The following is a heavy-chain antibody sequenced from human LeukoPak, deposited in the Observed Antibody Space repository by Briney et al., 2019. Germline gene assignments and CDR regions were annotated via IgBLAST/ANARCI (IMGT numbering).Heavy chain of an antibody. CDR2: LYASGFT. Sequence: AGGSLRLSCVASGFTFSRYRMNWVRQAPGKGLEWVSLLYASGFTQYADSVKGRFTISRDSSKNTLYLQMDNLRMEGTAVYYCARFASSVSSHPVDYWGQGTLVTVSS. CDR3: ARFASSVSSHPVDY. J-gene: IGHJ4*02. V-gene: IGHV3-66*01. D-gene: IGHD3-22*01. CDR1: GFTFSRYR.